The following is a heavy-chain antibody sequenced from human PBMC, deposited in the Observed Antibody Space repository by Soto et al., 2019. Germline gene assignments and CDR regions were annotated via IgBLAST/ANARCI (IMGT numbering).Heavy chain of an antibody. V-gene: IGHV1-18*01. CDR3: ARVGPHGYCSSTSCYGVRDYYYYYYMDV. Sequence: ASVKVSCKASGYTFTSYGISWVRQAPGQGLEWMGWISAYNGNTNYAQKLQGRVTMTTDTSTSTAYMELRSLRSDDTAVYYCARVGPHGYCSSTSCYGVRDYYYYYYMDVWGKGTTVTVSS. J-gene: IGHJ6*03. CDR2: ISAYNGNT. CDR1: GYTFTSYG. D-gene: IGHD2-2*01.